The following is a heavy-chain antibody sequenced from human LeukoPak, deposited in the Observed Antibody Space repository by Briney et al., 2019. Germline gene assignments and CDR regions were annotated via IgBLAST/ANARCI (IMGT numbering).Heavy chain of an antibody. J-gene: IGHJ4*02. Sequence: GRSLRLSCAASGFTFSSYGMHWVRQAPGKGLEWVSSISSSSSYIYYADSVKGRFTISRDNAKNSLYLQMNSLRAEDTAVYYCARQDYYGSGSYYNFYWGQGTLVTVSS. V-gene: IGHV3-21*01. CDR2: ISSSSSYI. CDR1: GFTFSSYG. D-gene: IGHD3-10*01. CDR3: ARQDYYGSGSYYNFY.